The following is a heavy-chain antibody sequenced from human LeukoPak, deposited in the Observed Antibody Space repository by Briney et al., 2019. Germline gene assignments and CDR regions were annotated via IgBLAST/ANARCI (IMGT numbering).Heavy chain of an antibody. Sequence: SETLSLTCSVSCGSISGYYWSWIRQPPGKGLEWIGYFYYTGYTNYNPSLKSRVAISVDTSKNQFSLYLTSVTAADTAVYYCARESYGIDSWGQGTLVSVSS. CDR1: CGSISGYY. V-gene: IGHV4-59*01. D-gene: IGHD5-18*01. CDR2: FYYTGYT. J-gene: IGHJ4*02. CDR3: ARESYGIDS.